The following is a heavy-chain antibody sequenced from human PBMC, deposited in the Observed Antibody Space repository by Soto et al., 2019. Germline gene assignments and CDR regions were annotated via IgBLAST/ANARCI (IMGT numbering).Heavy chain of an antibody. J-gene: IGHJ4*02. Sequence: EVQLLESGGGLVQPGGSLRLSCAASGFTFSSYDMSWVRQAPGKGLEWVSAISGSGGSTYYADSVKGRFTISRDNSKNTLYLQMNSLRAEDTAVYYCAKDRRGGGGYDPFDYWGQGTLVTVSS. D-gene: IGHD5-12*01. CDR3: AKDRRGGGGYDPFDY. CDR1: GFTFSSYD. CDR2: ISGSGGST. V-gene: IGHV3-23*01.